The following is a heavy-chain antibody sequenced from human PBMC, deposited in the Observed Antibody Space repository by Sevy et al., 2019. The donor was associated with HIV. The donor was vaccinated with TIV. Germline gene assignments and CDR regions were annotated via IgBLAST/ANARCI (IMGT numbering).Heavy chain of an antibody. CDR1: EFTFSTYG. CDR2: IWFDGSNT. V-gene: IGHV3-33*01. CDR3: ARDLEFYDYGDYGPAFMPDY. D-gene: IGHD4-17*01. Sequence: GSLRLSCAASEFTFSTYGMHWVRQAPGKGLEWVAVIWFDGSNTYYADSVKGRFTISRDIAKNTLHLQMNSLRAEDTAVYYCARDLEFYDYGDYGPAFMPDYWGQGTLVTVSS. J-gene: IGHJ4*02.